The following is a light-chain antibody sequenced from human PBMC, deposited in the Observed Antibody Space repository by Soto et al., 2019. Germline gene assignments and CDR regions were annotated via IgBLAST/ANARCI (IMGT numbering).Light chain of an antibody. CDR3: QHRSNWPKIT. V-gene: IGKV3-11*01. CDR1: QSVSSY. CDR2: DAS. Sequence: IVLTQSPATLSLSPGERATLSCRASQSVSSYLAWYQHKPGQAPRLLIYDASNRATGIPARFSGSGSGTEFTLTISSLEPEDFAVYYCQHRSNWPKITFGQGTRLEIK. J-gene: IGKJ5*01.